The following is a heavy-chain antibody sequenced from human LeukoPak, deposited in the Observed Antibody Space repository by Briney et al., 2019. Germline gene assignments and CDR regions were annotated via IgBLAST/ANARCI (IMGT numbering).Heavy chain of an antibody. CDR1: GYTFSSYG. CDR3: ARDHGGKVDRYFDV. CDR2: ISAYNGNT. Sequence: ASVKVSCKASGYTFSSYGISWVRQAPGQGLEWMGWISAYNGNTNYAQKLQGRVTMTTDTSTSTAYMELRSLRSDDTAVYYCARDHGGKVDRYFDVWGRGTLVTVSS. D-gene: IGHD4-23*01. J-gene: IGHJ2*01. V-gene: IGHV1-18*01.